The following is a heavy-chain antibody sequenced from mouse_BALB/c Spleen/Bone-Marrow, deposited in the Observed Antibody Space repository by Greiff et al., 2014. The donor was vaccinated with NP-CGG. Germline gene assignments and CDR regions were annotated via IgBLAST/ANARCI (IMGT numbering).Heavy chain of an antibody. J-gene: IGHJ1*01. Sequence: EVKLMESGGGLVQPGGSLRLSCATSGFTFTDYYMSWVRQPPGQALEWLGFIRNKAKGYTTGYSASVKGRFTISRDNSLSIVYLQMNTLRAEDSATYYCARDINYDSYYWYFDVWGAGTTVTVPS. CDR1: GFTFTDYY. D-gene: IGHD2-12*01. CDR3: ARDINYDSYYWYFDV. CDR2: IRNKAKGYTT. V-gene: IGHV7-3*02.